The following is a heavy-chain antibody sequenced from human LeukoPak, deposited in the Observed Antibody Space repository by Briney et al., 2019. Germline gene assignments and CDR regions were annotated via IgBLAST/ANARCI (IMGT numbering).Heavy chain of an antibody. J-gene: IGHJ4*02. V-gene: IGHV1-2*02. Sequence: ASVKVSCKASGYTFTGYYMHRVRPAPGQGLEWMGWINPNSGGANYAQEFQGRVTMTRDTSTSTAYMELSRLRSDDTAVYYCARVGGAAAGTLDYWGQGTLVTVSS. D-gene: IGHD6-13*01. CDR2: INPNSGGA. CDR3: ARVGGAAAGTLDY. CDR1: GYTFTGYY.